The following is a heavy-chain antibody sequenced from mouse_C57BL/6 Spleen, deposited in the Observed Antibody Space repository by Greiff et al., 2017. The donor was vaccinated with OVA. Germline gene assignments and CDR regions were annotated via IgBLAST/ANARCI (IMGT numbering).Heavy chain of an antibody. V-gene: IGHV5-17*01. Sequence: EVKLVESGGGLVKPGGSLKLSRAASGFTFSDYGMHWVRQAPEKGPEWVAYISSGSSTIYYADTVKGRFTISRDNAKNTLFLQMTSLRAEDTAMYYCAREAYYGSPFDYWGQGTTLTVSS. CDR1: GFTFSDYG. D-gene: IGHD1-1*01. CDR2: ISSGSSTI. J-gene: IGHJ2*01. CDR3: AREAYYGSPFDY.